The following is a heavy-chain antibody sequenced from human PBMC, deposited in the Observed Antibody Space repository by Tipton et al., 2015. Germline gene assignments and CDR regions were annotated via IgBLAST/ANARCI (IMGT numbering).Heavy chain of an antibody. CDR3: VKDGYWYDKSGYSPLDY. Sequence: TLSLTCTVSGGSISSSSYYWGWIRQPPGKGLEWIGSIYYSGSTYYNPSLKSRVTISVDTSKNQFSLKLSSVTAADTAVYYCVKDGYWYDKSGYSPLDYWGQGTLVTVSS. D-gene: IGHD3-22*01. J-gene: IGHJ4*02. CDR2: IYYSGST. CDR1: GGSISSSSYY. V-gene: IGHV4-39*02.